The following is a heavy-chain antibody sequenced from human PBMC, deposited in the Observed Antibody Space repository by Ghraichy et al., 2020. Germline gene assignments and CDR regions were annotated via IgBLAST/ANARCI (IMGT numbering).Heavy chain of an antibody. V-gene: IGHV4-59*01. D-gene: IGHD3-22*01. CDR3: SRTYYYDSSGEQYYYYGMDF. CDR1: GGSISSYY. Sequence: SETLSLTCTVSGGSISSYYWSWIRQPPGKGLEWIGYIYYSGSTKYNPTLKSRVTISVDKTKNQFSLKLSYVTAADTAVYYCSRTYYYDSSGEQYYYYGMDFWGQGTTVTVSS. CDR2: IYYSGST. J-gene: IGHJ6*02.